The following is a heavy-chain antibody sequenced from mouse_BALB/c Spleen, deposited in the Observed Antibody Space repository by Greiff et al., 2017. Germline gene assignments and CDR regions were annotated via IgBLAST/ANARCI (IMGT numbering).Heavy chain of an antibody. CDR1: GFTFSSYA. J-gene: IGHJ2*01. Sequence: EVQLQESGGGLVKPGGSLKLSCAASGFTFSSYAMSWVRQSPEKRLEWVAEISSGGSYTYYPDTVTGRFTISRDNAKNTLYLEMSSLRSEDTAMYYCARDPGDYWGQGTTLTVSS. CDR3: ARDPGDY. CDR2: ISSGGSYT. V-gene: IGHV5-9-4*01.